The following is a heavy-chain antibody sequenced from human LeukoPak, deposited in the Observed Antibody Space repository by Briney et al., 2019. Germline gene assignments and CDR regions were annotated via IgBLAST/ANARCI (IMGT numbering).Heavy chain of an antibody. J-gene: IGHJ3*02. CDR3: ARPAVVVTTPNDAFDI. Sequence: GESLKISCKGSGYSFTSYWIGWVRQMPGKGLEWMGIIYPGDSDTRCSPSFQGQVTISADKSISTAYLQWSSLKASDTVMYYCARPAVVVTTPNDAFDIWGQGTMVTVSS. CDR2: IYPGDSDT. V-gene: IGHV5-51*01. D-gene: IGHD3-22*01. CDR1: GYSFTSYW.